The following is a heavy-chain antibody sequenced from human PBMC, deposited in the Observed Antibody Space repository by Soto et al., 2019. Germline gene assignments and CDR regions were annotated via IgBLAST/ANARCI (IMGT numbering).Heavy chain of an antibody. D-gene: IGHD2-15*01. CDR2: INPNSGGT. Sequence: ASVKVSCKASVYTFTGYYMHWVLQAPGQGLEWMGWINPNSGGTNYAQKFQGWVTMTRDTSISTAYMELSRLRSDDTAVYYCARSYCSGGSCYEDYYYGMDVWGQGTTVTVSS. V-gene: IGHV1-2*04. J-gene: IGHJ6*02. CDR1: VYTFTGYY. CDR3: ARSYCSGGSCYEDYYYGMDV.